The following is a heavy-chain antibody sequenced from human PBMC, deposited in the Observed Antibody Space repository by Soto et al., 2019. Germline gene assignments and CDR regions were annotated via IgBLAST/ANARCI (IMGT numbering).Heavy chain of an antibody. J-gene: IGHJ6*02. D-gene: IGHD5-12*01. CDR2: INPNSGGT. V-gene: IGHV1-2*04. CDR3: ARGPTKEREGIYYGMDV. CDR1: GYTFTGYY. Sequence: QVQLVQSGAEVKKPGASVKVSCKASGYTFTGYYMHWVRQAPGQGLEWMGWINPNSGGTNYAQKFQGWVTMTRDTSISTAYMELSRLRSDDTAVYYCARGPTKEREGIYYGMDVWGQGTTVTVSS.